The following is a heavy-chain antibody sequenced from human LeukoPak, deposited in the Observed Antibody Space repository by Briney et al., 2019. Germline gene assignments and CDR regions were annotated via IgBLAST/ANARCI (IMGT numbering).Heavy chain of an antibody. J-gene: IGHJ4*02. CDR3: VKDDNSGWFPPLDF. V-gene: IGHV3-23*01. CDR1: GLTFSSHW. D-gene: IGHD6-19*01. CDR2: INRSGDST. Sequence: GGSLRLSCAASGLTFSSHWMHWVRQAPGKGLVWVSGINRSGDSTSYADSVKGRFTISRDNSKNTLYLQMNSLRAEDTAVYYCVKDDNSGWFPPLDFWGQGTLVTASS.